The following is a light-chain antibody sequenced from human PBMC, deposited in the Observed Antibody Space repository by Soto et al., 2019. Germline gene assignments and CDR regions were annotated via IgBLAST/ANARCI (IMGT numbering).Light chain of an antibody. CDR1: QVVTSNY. J-gene: IGKJ4*01. Sequence: EIVLTQSPGTLSLSPGERATLSCRASQVVTSNYLAWYQQKPGQAPRLLIYGASSRATAIPDRFSGSGFGTDFALTISRLEPEDFAVYYCQQYGGSPRVTFGGGTKVEIK. CDR2: GAS. V-gene: IGKV3-20*01. CDR3: QQYGGSPRVT.